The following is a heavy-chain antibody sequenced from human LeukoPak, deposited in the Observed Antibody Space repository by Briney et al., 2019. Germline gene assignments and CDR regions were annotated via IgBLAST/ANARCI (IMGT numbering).Heavy chain of an antibody. D-gene: IGHD4-17*01. CDR3: AGFFPDYGGNFDY. CDR2: IYYSGST. V-gene: IGHV4-39*01. Sequence: SGPALVKPTQTLTLTCTFSGFSLSTSGMCVSWIRQPPGKGLEWIGSIYYSGSTYYNPSLKSRVTISVDTSKNQFSLKLSSVTAADTAVYYCAGFFPDYGGNFDYWGQGTLVTVSS. CDR1: GFSLSTSGMC. J-gene: IGHJ4*02.